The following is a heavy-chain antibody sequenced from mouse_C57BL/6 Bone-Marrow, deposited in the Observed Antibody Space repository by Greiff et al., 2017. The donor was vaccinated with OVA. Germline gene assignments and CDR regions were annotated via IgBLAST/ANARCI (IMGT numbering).Heavy chain of an antibody. CDR3: AGTTVSLDY. D-gene: IGHD1-1*01. CDR2: ISYDGSN. CDR1: GYSITSGYY. Sequence: VQLKESGPGLVKPSQSLSLTCSVTGYSITSGYYWNWIRQFPGNKLEWMGYISYDGSNNYNPSLKNRISITRDTSKNQFFLKLNSVTTEDTATYYCAGTTVSLDYWGQGTTLTVSS. J-gene: IGHJ2*01. V-gene: IGHV3-6*01.